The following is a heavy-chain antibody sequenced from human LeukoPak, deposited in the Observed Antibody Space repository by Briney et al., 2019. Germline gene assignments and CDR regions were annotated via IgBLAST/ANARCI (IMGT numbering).Heavy chain of an antibody. D-gene: IGHD5-12*01. CDR2: ISAYNGNT. J-gene: IGHJ4*02. Sequence: ASVKVSCKTSGYRFITFGINWVRQAPGQGLEWMGWISAYNGNTNYAQKFQGRVTMTTDTSTSTAYMELRSLRSDDTAVYYCAGSGDIVATKSFDYWGQGTLVTVSS. V-gene: IGHV1-18*01. CDR3: AGSGDIVATKSFDY. CDR1: GYRFITFG.